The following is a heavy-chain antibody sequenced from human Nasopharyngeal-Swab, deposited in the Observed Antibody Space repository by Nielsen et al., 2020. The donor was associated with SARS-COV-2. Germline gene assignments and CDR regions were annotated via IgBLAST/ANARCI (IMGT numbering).Heavy chain of an antibody. J-gene: IGHJ5*02. CDR3: AKAQITMIVVTRGDWFDP. Sequence: GESLKISCAASGFTFSSYSMNWVRQAPGKGLEWVSYISSSGRTIYYEDSVKGRFTISRDNAKNSLFLQMNSLRDEDTAVYYCAKAQITMIVVTRGDWFDPWGQGTLVTVSS. V-gene: IGHV3-48*02. CDR1: GFTFSSYS. CDR2: ISSSGRTI. D-gene: IGHD3-22*01.